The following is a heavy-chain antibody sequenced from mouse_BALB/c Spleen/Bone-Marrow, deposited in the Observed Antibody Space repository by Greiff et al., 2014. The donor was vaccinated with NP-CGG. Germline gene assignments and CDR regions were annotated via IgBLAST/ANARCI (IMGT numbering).Heavy chain of an antibody. Sequence: QVQLQQSGAELVKPGASVKLSCKASGYTFTSYYMYWVKQRPGQGLEWIGEINPSNGGTNFNEKFKSKATLTVDKSSNTAYMQLSSLTSEDSAVYYCTRSRYDYDNAMDCWGQGTSVTVAS. V-gene: IGHV1S81*02. J-gene: IGHJ4*01. CDR2: INPSNGGT. D-gene: IGHD2-4*01. CDR3: TRSRYDYDNAMDC. CDR1: GYTFTSYY.